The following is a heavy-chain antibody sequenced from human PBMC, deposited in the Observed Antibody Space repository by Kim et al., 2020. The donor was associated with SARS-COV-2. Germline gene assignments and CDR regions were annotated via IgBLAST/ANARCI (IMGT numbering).Heavy chain of an antibody. CDR2: IRSKGYGGTT. Sequence: GGSLRLSCTTSGFTFGDYGMSWVRQAPGKGLDWVGFIRSKGYGGTTEYAASVKGRFTISRDDSKSIAYLQMNSLKSEDTAVYYCTRGPYYYDTSGYYLFDYWGQGTLVTVSS. J-gene: IGHJ4*02. V-gene: IGHV3-49*04. CDR3: TRGPYYYDTSGYYLFDY. D-gene: IGHD3-22*01. CDR1: GFTFGDYG.